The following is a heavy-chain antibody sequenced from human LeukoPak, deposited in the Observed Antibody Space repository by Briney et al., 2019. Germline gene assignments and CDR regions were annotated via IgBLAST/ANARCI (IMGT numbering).Heavy chain of an antibody. V-gene: IGHV1-69*06. CDR3: ARDYCSGGSCYSMAFDI. Sequence: ASVKVSCKASGGTFSSYAISWVRQAPGQGLEWMGGIIPIFGTANYAQKFQGRVTITADKSTSTAYMELSSLRSEDTAVYYCARDYCSGGSCYSMAFDIWGQGTMVTVSS. J-gene: IGHJ3*02. CDR1: GGTFSSYA. D-gene: IGHD2-15*01. CDR2: IIPIFGTA.